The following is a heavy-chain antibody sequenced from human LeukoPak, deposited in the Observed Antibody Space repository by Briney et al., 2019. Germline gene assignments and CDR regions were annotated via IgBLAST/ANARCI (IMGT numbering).Heavy chain of an antibody. J-gene: IGHJ6*03. Sequence: TSETLSLTCTVSGGSISSYYWSWIRQPPGKGLEWIGYIYYSGSTNYNPSLKSRVTISVDTSKNQFSLKLSSVTAADTAVYYCARSSEGRYYYDSSGYSYYYYYMDVWGKGTTVTISS. CDR3: ARSSEGRYYYDSSGYSYYYYYMDV. CDR1: GGSISSYY. CDR2: IYYSGST. V-gene: IGHV4-59*01. D-gene: IGHD3-22*01.